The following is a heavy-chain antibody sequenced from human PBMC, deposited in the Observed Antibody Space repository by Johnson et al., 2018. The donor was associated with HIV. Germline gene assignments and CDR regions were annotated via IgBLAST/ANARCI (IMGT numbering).Heavy chain of an antibody. D-gene: IGHD1-26*01. CDR3: ARDRMRGATKDAFDI. V-gene: IGHV3-30-3*01. Sequence: VESGGGVVQPGRSLRLSCAASGFTFSSYAMHWVRQAPGKGLEWVAVISYDGSNKYYADSVKGRFTISRDNSKNTLYLQMNSLRAEDTAVYYCARDRMRGATKDAFDIWGQGTMVTVSS. J-gene: IGHJ3*02. CDR1: GFTFSSYA. CDR2: ISYDGSNK.